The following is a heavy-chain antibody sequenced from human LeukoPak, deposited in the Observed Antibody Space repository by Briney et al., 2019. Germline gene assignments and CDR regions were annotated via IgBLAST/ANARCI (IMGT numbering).Heavy chain of an antibody. J-gene: IGHJ4*02. CDR2: ISGSGGST. V-gene: IGHV3-23*01. CDR1: GFTFSSYA. Sequence: PGGSLRLFCAASGFTFSSYAMSWVRQAPGKGLEWVSAISGSGGSTYYADSVKGRFTISRDNSKNTLYLQMNSLRAEDTAVYYCAKNGWYSSGWYDYWGQGTLVTVSS. D-gene: IGHD6-19*01. CDR3: AKNGWYSSGWYDY.